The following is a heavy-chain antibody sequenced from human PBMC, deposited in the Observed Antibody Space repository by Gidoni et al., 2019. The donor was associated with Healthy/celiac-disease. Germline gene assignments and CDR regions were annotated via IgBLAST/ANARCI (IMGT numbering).Heavy chain of an antibody. CDR2: IYYSGST. D-gene: IGHD3-22*01. J-gene: IGHJ5*02. CDR1: GGSISSADYY. Sequence: QVQLQESGPGLVKPSQTLSLTCAVSGGSISSADYYWTWIRQPPGKGLEWIGNIYYSGSTYYNPYLKSRLTISVDTSKNQFSLKLSSVTAADTAVYYCARNYDPRGHNWFDPWGQGTLVTVSS. V-gene: IGHV4-30-4*01. CDR3: ARNYDPRGHNWFDP.